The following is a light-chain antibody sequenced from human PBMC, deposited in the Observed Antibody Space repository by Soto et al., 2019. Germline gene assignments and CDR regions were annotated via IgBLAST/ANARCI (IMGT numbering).Light chain of an antibody. V-gene: IGLV1-40*01. J-gene: IGLJ2*01. Sequence: QSVLTQPPSMSGAPGQRVTMSCTGSSSNLGAGYDVHWYQRLPGAAPKLLIYDNTHRPSGVPNRFSGSKSGTSASLAITGLQAEDEADYYCQSYDNSLNTVLFGGGTKLTVL. CDR2: DNT. CDR3: QSYDNSLNTVL. CDR1: SSNLGAGYD.